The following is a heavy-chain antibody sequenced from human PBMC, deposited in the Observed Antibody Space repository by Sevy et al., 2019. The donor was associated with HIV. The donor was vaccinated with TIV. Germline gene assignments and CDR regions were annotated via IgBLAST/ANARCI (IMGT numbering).Heavy chain of an antibody. CDR2: IYSAGTT. Sequence: GGSLRLSCVASGPTVGSLSINWVRQAPGKGLEWVSLIYSAGTTFYSDSVKGRFTISRDNSNNTLDLQMNSLRAEDTAICYCARIKGASSSYAMDVWGQGTTVTVSS. V-gene: IGHV3-53*01. J-gene: IGHJ6*02. CDR3: ARIKGASSSYAMDV. CDR1: GPTVGSLS. D-gene: IGHD2-2*01.